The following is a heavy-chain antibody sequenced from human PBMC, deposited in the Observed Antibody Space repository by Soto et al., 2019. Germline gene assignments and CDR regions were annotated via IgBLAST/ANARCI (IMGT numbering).Heavy chain of an antibody. Sequence: SETLSLTCTVSGGSISSGDYYWSWIRQPPGKGLEWIGYIYYSGSTYYNPSLKSRVTISVDTSKNQFSLKLSSVTAADTTVYYCARGVVGGVIITAYYYYGMAVGGQGTTVTVSS. J-gene: IGHJ6*02. CDR1: GGSISSGDYY. D-gene: IGHD3-10*01. V-gene: IGHV4-30-4*01. CDR3: ARGVVGGVIITAYYYYGMAV. CDR2: IYYSGST.